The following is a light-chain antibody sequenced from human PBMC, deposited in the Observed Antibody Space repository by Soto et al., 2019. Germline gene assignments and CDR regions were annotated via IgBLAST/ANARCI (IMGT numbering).Light chain of an antibody. CDR3: QQYGSSTYT. CDR1: QSVSSY. CDR2: GAS. V-gene: IGKV3-20*01. J-gene: IGKJ2*01. Sequence: EIVLTQSPATLSLSPGERVTLSCRASQSVSSYLAWYQQKPSQAPRLLIYGASRRATGIPDRFSGSGSGTDFTLTISRLEPEDFAVYYCQQYGSSTYTFGQGTKVDIK.